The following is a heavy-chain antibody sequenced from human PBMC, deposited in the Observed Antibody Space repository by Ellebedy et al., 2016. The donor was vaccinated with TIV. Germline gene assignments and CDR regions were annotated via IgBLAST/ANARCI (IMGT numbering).Heavy chain of an antibody. Sequence: PGGSLRLSCVASGFTFSSYWMDWIRQAPGQGLVWVLIIYSGGSTYYADSVKDRFTISSDNSKNTLYLQMSSLRAEDTAIYYCARTKYLDYWGQGTLVTVSS. CDR2: IYSGGST. V-gene: IGHV3-66*01. J-gene: IGHJ4*02. CDR1: GFTFSSYW. CDR3: ARTKYLDY.